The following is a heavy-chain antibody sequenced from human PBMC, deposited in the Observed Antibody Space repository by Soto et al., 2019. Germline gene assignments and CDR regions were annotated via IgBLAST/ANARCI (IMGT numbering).Heavy chain of an antibody. Sequence: QVQLVESGGGLVKPGGSLRLSCAASGFTFSDYYMSWIRQAPGKGLEWVSYISSSSSYTNYADSVKGRFTISRDNAKNSLYLQMNSLRAEDTAVYYCARDQIVGTISWFDPWGQGTLVTVSS. J-gene: IGHJ5*02. CDR2: ISSSSSYT. D-gene: IGHD5-12*01. CDR1: GFTFSDYY. V-gene: IGHV3-11*06. CDR3: ARDQIVGTISWFDP.